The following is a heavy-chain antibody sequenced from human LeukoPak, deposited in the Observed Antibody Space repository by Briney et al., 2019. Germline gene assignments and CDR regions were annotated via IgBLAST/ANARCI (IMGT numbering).Heavy chain of an antibody. CDR3: ARHRTYPSGRIDY. J-gene: IGHJ4*02. D-gene: IGHD6-19*01. CDR2: IYYSGST. Sequence: PSETLSLTCTVSGGSLSSSSYFWGWIRHPPGKGLELIGSIYYSGSTYYNPSLKSRVTISVDTSKNQFSLKLSSVTAADTAVYYCARHRTYPSGRIDYWGQGTLVTVSS. V-gene: IGHV4-39*01. CDR1: GGSLSSSSYF.